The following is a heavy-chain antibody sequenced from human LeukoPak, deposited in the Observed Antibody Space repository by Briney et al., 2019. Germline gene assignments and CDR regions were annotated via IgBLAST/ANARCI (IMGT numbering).Heavy chain of an antibody. D-gene: IGHD3-10*01. CDR1: GYTFTSYG. CDR3: ARGPAGWFGELTN. Sequence: ASVKVSCKASGYTFTSYGISWVRQATGQGLEWMGWMNPNSGNTGYAQKFQGRVTMTRNTSISTAYMELSSLRSEDTAVYYCARGPAGWFGELTNWGQGTLVTVSS. CDR2: MNPNSGNT. J-gene: IGHJ4*02. V-gene: IGHV1-8*02.